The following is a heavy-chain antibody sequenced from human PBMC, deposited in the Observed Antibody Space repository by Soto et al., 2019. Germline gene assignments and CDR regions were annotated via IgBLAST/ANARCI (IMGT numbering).Heavy chain of an antibody. D-gene: IGHD3-9*01. V-gene: IGHV3-11*05. CDR3: ARDADILTGSDAFDI. CDR2: IGSSSTYT. J-gene: IGHJ3*02. CDR1: GFTFSDYY. Sequence: QVQLVESGGGVVKPGGSLRLSCAASGFTFSDYYMSWIRQAPGKGLEWVSYIGSSSTYTTYADSVKGRFTISRDNAKNSLYLQMNSLRAEDTAVYYCARDADILTGSDAFDIWGQGTMVTVSS.